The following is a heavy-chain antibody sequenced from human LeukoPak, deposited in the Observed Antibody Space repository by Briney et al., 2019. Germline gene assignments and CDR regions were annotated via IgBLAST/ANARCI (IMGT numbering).Heavy chain of an antibody. CDR3: AKGEQLVQFPFDY. Sequence: GGSLRLSCAASGFTFGSYAMSWVRQAPGKGLEWVSAISGSGGSTYYADSVKGRFTISRDNSKNTLYLQMNRLRAEDTAVYYCAKGEQLVQFPFDYWGQGTLVTVSS. CDR2: ISGSGGST. J-gene: IGHJ4*02. CDR1: GFTFGSYA. V-gene: IGHV3-23*01. D-gene: IGHD6-13*01.